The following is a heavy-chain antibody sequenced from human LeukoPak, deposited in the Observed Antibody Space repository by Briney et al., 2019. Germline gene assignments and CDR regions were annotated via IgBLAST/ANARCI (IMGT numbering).Heavy chain of an antibody. J-gene: IGHJ4*02. CDR2: IYHSGST. D-gene: IGHD5-12*01. CDR1: GGSISSGGYS. V-gene: IGHV4-30-2*01. Sequence: SETLSLTCAVSGGSISSGGYSWSWIRQPPGKGLEWIGYIYHSGSTYYNPSLKSRVTISVDRSKNQFSLKLSSATAADTAVYFCARVKIVATVTIAYYFDYWGQGTLVTVSS. CDR3: ARVKIVATVTIAYYFDY.